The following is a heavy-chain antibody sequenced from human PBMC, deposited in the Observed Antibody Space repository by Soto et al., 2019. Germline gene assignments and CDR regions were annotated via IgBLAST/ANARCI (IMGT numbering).Heavy chain of an antibody. CDR2: VFYTGFT. CDR1: GASISGSYYY. J-gene: IGHJ4*02. V-gene: IGHV4-39*01. D-gene: IGHD1-20*01. Sequence: SETLSLTCAVSGASISGSYYYWAWLRQSPGKGPEWIGSVFYTGFTSYNPSLESRVSVSVDTSKSQFSLKLSAVTAADTAVYYCATSQKGYNWNYFDHWGKGALVTVSS. CDR3: ATSQKGYNWNYFDH.